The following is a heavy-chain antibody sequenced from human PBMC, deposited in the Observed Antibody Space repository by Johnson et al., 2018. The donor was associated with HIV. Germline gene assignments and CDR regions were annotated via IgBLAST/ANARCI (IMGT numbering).Heavy chain of an antibody. D-gene: IGHD2-21*01. V-gene: IGHV3-74*02. CDR2: INSDGSST. CDR3: ASCGGTVDDAFDI. Sequence: VQLVESGGGVVQPGRSLRLSCAASGFTFSSYWMHWVRQAPGKGLVWVSHINSDGSSTDYADSVKGRFTISRDSAKNSLYLQMNSLRAEDTALYYCASCGGTVDDAFDIWGQGTMVTVSS. J-gene: IGHJ3*02. CDR1: GFTFSSYW.